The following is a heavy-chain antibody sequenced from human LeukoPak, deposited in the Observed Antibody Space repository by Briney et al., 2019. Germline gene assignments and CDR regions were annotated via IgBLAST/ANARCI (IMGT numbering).Heavy chain of an antibody. CDR2: ISGSGGNT. CDR3: AKYIGYCSGGSCNYYFDY. CDR1: GFTFSSYA. Sequence: GESLKISCAASGFTFSSYAMSWVRQAPGKGLEWVSAISGSGGNTYYADSVKGRFTISRDNSKDTLYLQMNSLRAEDTAVYYCAKYIGYCSGGSCNYYFDYWGQGTLVTVSS. D-gene: IGHD2-15*01. V-gene: IGHV3-23*01. J-gene: IGHJ4*02.